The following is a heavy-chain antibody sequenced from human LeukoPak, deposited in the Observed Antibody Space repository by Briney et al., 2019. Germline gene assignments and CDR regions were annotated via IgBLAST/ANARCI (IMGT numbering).Heavy chain of an antibody. V-gene: IGHV3-48*03. CDR3: ARVGVLSSSWLLY. D-gene: IGHD6-13*01. CDR1: GFTFSSYE. CDR2: ISSGAATI. Sequence: GGSLRLSCAASGFTFSSYEMNWVRQAPGKGLEWVSSISSGAATIYYADSVKGRFTISRDNAKNSLYLQMNSLRAADTAVYYCARVGVLSSSWLLYWGQGTLVTVSS. J-gene: IGHJ4*02.